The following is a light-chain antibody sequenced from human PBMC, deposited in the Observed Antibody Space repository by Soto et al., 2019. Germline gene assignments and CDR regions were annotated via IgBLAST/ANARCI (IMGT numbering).Light chain of an antibody. V-gene: IGKV3-11*01. J-gene: IGKJ4*01. CDR2: DAS. CDR1: QSVSSN. Sequence: EMLMMQSPSTLAVSPGERATLSCRASQSVSSNLAWYQQKPGQAPRLLIYDASNRATGIPARFSGSGSGTDFTLTISSLEPEDFEVYYCQQRSDWLLTFGGGTKVDIK. CDR3: QQRSDWLLT.